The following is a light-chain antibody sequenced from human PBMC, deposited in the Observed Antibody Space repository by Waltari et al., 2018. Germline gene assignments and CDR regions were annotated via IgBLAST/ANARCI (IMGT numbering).Light chain of an antibody. CDR1: QSVSSSY. CDR2: GAS. V-gene: IGKV3-20*01. J-gene: IGKJ3*01. CDR3: QQYGSSLLT. Sequence: EIVLTQSPGTLSLSPGERAPLSCRASQSVSSSYLAWYQQKPGQAPRLLIYGASSRATGIPDRFRGSGSGTDFTLTISRLEPEDFAVYYCQQYGSSLLTFGPGTKVDIK.